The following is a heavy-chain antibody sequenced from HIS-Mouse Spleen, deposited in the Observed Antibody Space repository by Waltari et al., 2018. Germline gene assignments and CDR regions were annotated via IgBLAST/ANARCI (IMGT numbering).Heavy chain of an antibody. Sequence: QLQLQESGPGLVKPSETLSLTCTVSGGSISSSGHTRARIRQPPGKGLEWIGSIYYSGSTYYNPSLKSRVTISVDTSKNQFSLKLSSVTAADTAVYYCAREIPYSSSWYDWYFDLWGRGTLVTVSS. D-gene: IGHD6-13*01. J-gene: IGHJ2*01. CDR3: AREIPYSSSWYDWYFDL. V-gene: IGHV4-39*07. CDR1: GGSISSSGHT. CDR2: IYYSGST.